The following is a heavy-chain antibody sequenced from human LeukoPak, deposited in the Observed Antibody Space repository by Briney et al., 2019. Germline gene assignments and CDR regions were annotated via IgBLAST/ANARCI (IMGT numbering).Heavy chain of an antibody. CDR2: ISSSGNYI. Sequence: PGGSLRLSCAASGFTFSSYSMNRVRRAPGKGLEWVSSISSSGNYIYYADSVKGRFAISRDNAKNSLYLQMNSLRAEDTAVYYCARDPFSSSWYGAFDIWGQGTMVTVSS. CDR1: GFTFSSYS. CDR3: ARDPFSSSWYGAFDI. D-gene: IGHD6-13*01. J-gene: IGHJ3*02. V-gene: IGHV3-21*01.